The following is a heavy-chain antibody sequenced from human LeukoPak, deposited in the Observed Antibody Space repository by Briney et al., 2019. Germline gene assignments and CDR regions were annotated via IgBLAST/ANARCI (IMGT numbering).Heavy chain of an antibody. J-gene: IGHJ4*02. Sequence: GASVKVSCKASGYTFTKYGITWVRQAPGQGLEWMGWISTYNGNTNYAQKLQDRVTMTTDTSTSTAYMELRSLISDDAAVYYCARGDDYGDYWGLYWGQGTLVTVSS. V-gene: IGHV1-18*01. CDR3: ARGDDYGDYWGLY. CDR1: GYTFTKYG. D-gene: IGHD4-17*01. CDR2: ISTYNGNT.